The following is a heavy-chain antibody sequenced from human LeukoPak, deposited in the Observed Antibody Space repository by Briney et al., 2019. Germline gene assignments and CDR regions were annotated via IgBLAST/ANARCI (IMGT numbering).Heavy chain of an antibody. Sequence: SETLSLTCTVSGGSISSYYWSWIRQPPGKGLEWIGYIYYSGSTNYNPSLKSRVTISVDTSKNQFSLKLSSVTAADTAVYYCARGKKTYYYDSSGYYYSYGFDPWGQGTLVTVSS. J-gene: IGHJ5*02. CDR1: GGSISSYY. V-gene: IGHV4-59*01. CDR2: IYYSGST. D-gene: IGHD3-22*01. CDR3: ARGKKTYYYDSSGYYYSYGFDP.